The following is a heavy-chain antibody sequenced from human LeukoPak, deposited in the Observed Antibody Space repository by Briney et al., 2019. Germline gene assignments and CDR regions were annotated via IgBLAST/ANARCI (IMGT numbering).Heavy chain of an antibody. CDR2: IYPGDSDT. CDR1: GYSFTSYW. D-gene: IGHD3-22*01. V-gene: IGHV5-51*01. J-gene: IGHJ6*02. CDR3: ATQPCDSSQEDYYYYGMDV. Sequence: GESLKISCKGSGYSFTSYWIGWVRQMPGKGLEWMGIIYPGDSDTRYSPSFQGQVTISADKSISTAYLQWSSLKASDTAMYYCATQPCDSSQEDYYYYGMDVWGQGTTVTVSS.